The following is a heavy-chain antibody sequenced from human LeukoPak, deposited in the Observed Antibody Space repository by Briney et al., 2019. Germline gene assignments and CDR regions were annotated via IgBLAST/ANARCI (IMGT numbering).Heavy chain of an antibody. CDR1: GFTFSSYS. CDR3: ARSGREATEIDY. CDR2: INGRGTYI. V-gene: IGHV3-21*06. D-gene: IGHD1-1*01. J-gene: IGHJ4*02. Sequence: GGSLRLSCAASGFTFSSYSMSWVRQAPGKGLEWLSYINGRGTYIDYAESLKGRITISRDNAQNSLYLQMNSLRVEDTAVYYCARSGREATEIDYWGQGTLVTVSS.